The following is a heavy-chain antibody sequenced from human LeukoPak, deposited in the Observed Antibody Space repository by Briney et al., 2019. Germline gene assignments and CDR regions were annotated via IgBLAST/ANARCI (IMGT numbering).Heavy chain of an antibody. D-gene: IGHD6-6*01. J-gene: IGHJ4*02. CDR1: GYTFTSYY. Sequence: GASVKVSCKASGYTFTSYYMHWVRQAPGQGLEWMGWINPDSGGTSSAQKFQGRVTMTGDTSISTAYLELSRLRSDDTAVYYCARVGPIAARSYYFDYWGQGTLVTVSS. CDR3: ARVGPIAARSYYFDY. CDR2: INPDSGGT. V-gene: IGHV1-2*02.